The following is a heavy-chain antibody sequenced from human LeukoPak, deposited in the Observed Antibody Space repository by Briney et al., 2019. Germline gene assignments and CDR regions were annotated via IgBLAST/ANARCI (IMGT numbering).Heavy chain of an antibody. CDR3: AKDLGLRTNPRGAPSNY. Sequence: GGSLRLSCAASGFTFSNYDMHWVRQAPGKGLEWVAFIRYDGSHKYYTDSVKGRFTISRDNSKNTLYLQMNSLRAEDTAVYYCAKDLGLRTNPRGAPSNYWGQGTLVTVSS. V-gene: IGHV3-30*02. CDR2: IRYDGSHK. CDR1: GFTFSNYD. D-gene: IGHD1-1*01. J-gene: IGHJ4*02.